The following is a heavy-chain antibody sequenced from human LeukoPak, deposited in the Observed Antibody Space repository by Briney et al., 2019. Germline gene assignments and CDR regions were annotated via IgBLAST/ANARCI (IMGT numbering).Heavy chain of an antibody. Sequence: PGRSLRLSCAASGFTFSSYGMHWVRQAPGKGLEWVSAISGSGGSTYYADSVKGRFTISRDNSKNTLYLQMNSLRAEDTAVYYCAKDGSAAVAGLFDYWGQGTLVTVSS. D-gene: IGHD6-19*01. CDR3: AKDGSAAVAGLFDY. CDR1: GFTFSSYG. CDR2: ISGSGGST. J-gene: IGHJ4*02. V-gene: IGHV3-23*01.